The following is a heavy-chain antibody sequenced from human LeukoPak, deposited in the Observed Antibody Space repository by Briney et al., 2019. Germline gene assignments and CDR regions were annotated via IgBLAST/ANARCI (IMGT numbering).Heavy chain of an antibody. V-gene: IGHV3-48*01. CDR3: ARDGYYDILTGYYKGYGMDV. D-gene: IGHD3-9*01. CDR1: GFTFSSYS. CDR2: ISSSSSTI. Sequence: LGGSLRLSCAASGFTFSSYSMNWVRQAPGQGLEWVSYISSSSSTIYYADSVKGRFTISRDNAKNSLYLQMNSLRAEDTAVYYCARDGYYDILTGYYKGYGMDVWGQGTTVTVSS. J-gene: IGHJ6*02.